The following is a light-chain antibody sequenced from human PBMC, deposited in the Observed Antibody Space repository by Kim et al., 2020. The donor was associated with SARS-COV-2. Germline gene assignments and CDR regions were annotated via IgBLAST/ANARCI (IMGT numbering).Light chain of an antibody. J-gene: IGLJ2*01. CDR1: KLGDKY. Sequence: VSVSPEQTASITCSGDKLGDKYTCWYKQKPGQSPVLVIYRDSRRPSGIPERFSGSNSGNTATLTISGTQAMDEADYYCQTWDSSGVFGGGTQLTVL. CDR3: QTWDSSGV. CDR2: RDS. V-gene: IGLV3-1*01.